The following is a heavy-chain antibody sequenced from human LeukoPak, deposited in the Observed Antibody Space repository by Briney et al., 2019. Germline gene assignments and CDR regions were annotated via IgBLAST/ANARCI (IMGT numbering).Heavy chain of an antibody. Sequence: QAGGSLRLSCAASGFTVSSNYMSWVRQAPGKGLEWVSVLYSGGSAYYADSVKGRFTISRDNAKNSLYLQMNSLRAEDTAVYYCARAFRRITIFGVAYDAFDIWGQGTMVTVSS. J-gene: IGHJ3*02. CDR3: ARAFRRITIFGVAYDAFDI. CDR1: GFTVSSNY. D-gene: IGHD3-3*01. CDR2: LYSGGSA. V-gene: IGHV3-66*01.